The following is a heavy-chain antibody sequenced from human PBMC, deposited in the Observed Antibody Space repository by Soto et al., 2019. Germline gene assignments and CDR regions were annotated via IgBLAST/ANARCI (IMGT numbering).Heavy chain of an antibody. D-gene: IGHD5-12*01. CDR2: ISASGGET. V-gene: IGHV3-23*01. CDR1: GFTFSSHA. Sequence: GGSLRLSCAASGFTFSSHAMIWVRQAPGKGLEWVSSISASGGETYYTDSVKGRFTVSRDDSQNTLYLQMNSLRVEDTAVYYCAKRAGYDVDYWGQGSLVTVSS. CDR3: AKRAGYDVDY. J-gene: IGHJ4*02.